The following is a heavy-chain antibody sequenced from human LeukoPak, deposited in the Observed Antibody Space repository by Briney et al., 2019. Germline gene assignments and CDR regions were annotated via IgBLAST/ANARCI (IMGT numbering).Heavy chain of an antibody. D-gene: IGHD2-15*01. Sequence: ASVKVSCKASGYTFTGYYMHWVRQAPGQGLEWMGRINPNSGGTNYAQKFQGRVTMTRDTSISTAYMELSRLRSDDTAVCYCARVGYCSGGSCSPPDYWGQGTLVTVSS. V-gene: IGHV1-2*06. J-gene: IGHJ4*02. CDR1: GYTFTGYY. CDR2: INPNSGGT. CDR3: ARVGYCSGGSCSPPDY.